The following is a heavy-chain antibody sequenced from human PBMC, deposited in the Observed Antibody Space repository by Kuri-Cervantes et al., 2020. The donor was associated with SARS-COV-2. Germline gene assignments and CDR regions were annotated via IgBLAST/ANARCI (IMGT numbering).Heavy chain of an antibody. V-gene: IGHV3-72*01. J-gene: IGHJ6*02. CDR1: GFTFSDHY. D-gene: IGHD2-2*01. Sequence: GGSLRLSCAASGFTFSDHYLDWIRQAPGKGLEWVGRSKNRNNGYTTEYAASVEGRFTISRDVSKHSLYLQMNSLRLEDAAVYYCAKELSRDIVVVPVYHYYYGMDVWGQGTTVTVSS. CDR2: SKNRNNGYTT. CDR3: AKELSRDIVVVPVYHYYYGMDV.